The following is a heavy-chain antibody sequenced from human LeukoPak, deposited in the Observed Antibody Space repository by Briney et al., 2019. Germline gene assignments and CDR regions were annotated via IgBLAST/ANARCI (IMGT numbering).Heavy chain of an antibody. J-gene: IGHJ4*02. D-gene: IGHD1-26*01. CDR2: IYYSGST. Sequence: SETLSLTCTVSGGSISSYYWSWIRQPPGKGLEWNGYIYYSGSTNYNPSLKSRVTISVDTSKNQFSLKLSSVTAADTAVYYCARTRRGSYLAYFDYWGQGTLVTVSS. CDR1: GGSISSYY. CDR3: ARTRRGSYLAYFDY. V-gene: IGHV4-59*01.